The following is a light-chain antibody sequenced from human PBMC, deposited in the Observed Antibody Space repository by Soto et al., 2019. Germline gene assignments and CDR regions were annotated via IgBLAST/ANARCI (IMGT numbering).Light chain of an antibody. CDR3: QHYNNWPPWT. V-gene: IGKV3-15*01. CDR1: QSISDN. Sequence: IVMTQSPATLSGCPGERATLSCRASQSISDNLAWYQQKPGQAPRLLIYRASTRATGIPVRFSGSGSGTDFTLTISSLQSEDFAVYYCQHYNNWPPWTFGQGTKVEIK. CDR2: RAS. J-gene: IGKJ1*01.